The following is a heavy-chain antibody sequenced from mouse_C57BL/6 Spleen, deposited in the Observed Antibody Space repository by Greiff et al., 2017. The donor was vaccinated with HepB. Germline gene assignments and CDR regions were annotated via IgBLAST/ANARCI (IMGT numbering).Heavy chain of an antibody. CDR2: IYPRSGNT. V-gene: IGHV1-81*01. Sequence: VQLQQSGAELARPGASVKLSCKASGYTFTSYGISWVKQRTGQGLEWIGEIYPRSGNTYYNEKFKGKATLTADKSSSTAYMELRSLTSEDSAVYFCARAGDSYQSFAYWGQGTLVTVSA. D-gene: IGHD2-12*01. CDR3: ARAGDSYQSFAY. CDR1: GYTFTSYG. J-gene: IGHJ3*01.